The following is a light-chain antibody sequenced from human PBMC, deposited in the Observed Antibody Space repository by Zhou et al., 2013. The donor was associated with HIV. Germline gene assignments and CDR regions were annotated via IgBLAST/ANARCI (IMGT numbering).Light chain of an antibody. Sequence: EIVLTQSPGTLSLSPGERATLSCRASQSVSRYLAWYQQKPGQAPRLLIYDASNRATGIPARFSGSGSGADFTLTISSLEPEDFAVYYCQQRSNWLFTFGPGTKVDIK. J-gene: IGKJ3*01. V-gene: IGKV3-11*01. CDR2: DAS. CDR1: QSVSRY. CDR3: QQRSNWLFT.